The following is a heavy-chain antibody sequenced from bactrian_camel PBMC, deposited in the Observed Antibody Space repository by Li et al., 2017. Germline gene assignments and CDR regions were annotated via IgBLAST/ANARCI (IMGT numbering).Heavy chain of an antibody. Sequence: VQLVESGGGSVQAGGSLTLSCAAGRYTYKRNCMGWFRQYPGKEREGVAAIVTLGGTTYYDDSVTGRFTISQDNAKKTTYLQMDHLRTEDTAMYYCAAAGPLYLPMGCIAAIKPLGVRRADYNYWGQGTQVTVS. J-gene: IGHJ4*01. CDR2: IVTLGGTT. D-gene: IGHD3*01. CDR3: AAAGPLYLPMGCIAAIKPLGVRRADYNY. V-gene: IGHV3S1*01. CDR1: RYTYKRNC.